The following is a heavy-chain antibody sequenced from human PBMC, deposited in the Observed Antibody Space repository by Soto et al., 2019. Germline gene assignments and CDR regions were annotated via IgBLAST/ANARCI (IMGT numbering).Heavy chain of an antibody. V-gene: IGHV4-31*01. Sequence: QVQLQESGPGLVKPSQTLSLTCTVSGGSISSGGYYWSWIRQHPGKGLEWIGYIYYSGSTYYNPSLKSPVTISIDTSKNQFSLKLSSVTAADTGVYYCARGGRIVVVPAAMPDSYYYYGMDVWGQGTTVTVSS. CDR3: ARGGRIVVVPAAMPDSYYYYGMDV. J-gene: IGHJ6*02. CDR2: IYYSGST. D-gene: IGHD2-2*01. CDR1: GGSISSGGYY.